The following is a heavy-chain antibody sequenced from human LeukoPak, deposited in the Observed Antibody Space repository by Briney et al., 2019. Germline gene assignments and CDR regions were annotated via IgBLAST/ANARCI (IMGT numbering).Heavy chain of an antibody. Sequence: PSETLSLTCTVSGGSISSYYWSWIRQPAGKGLEWIGRIYTSGSTNYNPSLKSRVTMSVDTSKNQFSLKLSSVTAADTAVYYCARDRGHNSSSWYYRGPFYMDVWGKGTTVTVSS. CDR2: IYTSGST. D-gene: IGHD6-13*01. V-gene: IGHV4-4*07. CDR1: GGSISSYY. J-gene: IGHJ6*03. CDR3: ARDRGHNSSSWYYRGPFYMDV.